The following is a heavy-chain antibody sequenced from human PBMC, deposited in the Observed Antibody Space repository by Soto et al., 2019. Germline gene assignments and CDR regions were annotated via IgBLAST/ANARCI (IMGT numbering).Heavy chain of an antibody. CDR2: ITASGYSA. D-gene: IGHD3-16*01. V-gene: IGHV3-23*01. CDR1: GLAFSNYA. Sequence: GGALRLYCAASGLAFSNYAMTWVRQAPGKGLEWVSIITASGYSAYYGGAVKGRFTTSRDNSRSTLYLQMNGLRADDTAVYYCAKGDLLWDPFDFWGQGTLVTVSS. CDR3: AKGDLLWDPFDF. J-gene: IGHJ4*02.